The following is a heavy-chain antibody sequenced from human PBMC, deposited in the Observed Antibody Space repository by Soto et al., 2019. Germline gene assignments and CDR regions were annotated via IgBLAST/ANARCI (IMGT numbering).Heavy chain of an antibody. Sequence: QVHLVQSGAEVKKPGASVKVSCKGSGYAFTTYGITWVRQAPGQGLEWMGWISAHNGNTNYAQKLQGRVTVTRDTSTSTAYMELGSMRSDDTAVYYCARGRYGDYWGQGALVTVSS. CDR1: GYAFTTYG. CDR2: ISAHNGNT. J-gene: IGHJ4*02. V-gene: IGHV1-18*01. CDR3: ARGRYGDY. D-gene: IGHD1-1*01.